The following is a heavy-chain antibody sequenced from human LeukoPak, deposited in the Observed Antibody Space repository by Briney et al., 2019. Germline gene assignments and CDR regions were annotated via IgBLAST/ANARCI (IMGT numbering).Heavy chain of an antibody. V-gene: IGHV3-20*04. CDR2: NTWNGGST. CDR3: TRTGTFNWSDS. D-gene: IGHD1-1*01. J-gene: IGHJ5*01. Sequence: PGGSLRLSCTASGFTFDSYTMSWVRQTPGGGLEWVSGNTWNGGSTGYADSVEGRFTSFRDNAKNSLYLEMNSLRAEDTGLYYCTRTGTFNWSDSWGQGTLVTVTS. CDR1: GFTFDSYT.